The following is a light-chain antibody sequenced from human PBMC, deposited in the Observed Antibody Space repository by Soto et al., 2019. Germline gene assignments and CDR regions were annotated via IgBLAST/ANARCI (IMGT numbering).Light chain of an antibody. CDR1: QTITNL. V-gene: IGKV1-5*03. J-gene: IGKJ1*01. CDR2: KAS. Sequence: GDRVTITCRASQTITNLLAWFQQKPGKAPEILIYKASSLQSGVPSRFSGSGSGTEFTLTISSLQPDDSATYYCLQYYDYRTFGQGTKVDIK. CDR3: LQYYDYRT.